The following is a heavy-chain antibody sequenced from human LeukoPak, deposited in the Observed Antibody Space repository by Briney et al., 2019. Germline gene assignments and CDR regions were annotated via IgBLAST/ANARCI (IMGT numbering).Heavy chain of an antibody. CDR2: IRYDGSNK. CDR3: AKDRAPVQAYYYYMDV. V-gene: IGHV3-30*02. J-gene: IGHJ6*03. Sequence: PGGSLRLSCAASGFTFSSYGMHWVRQAPGKGLEWVAFIRYDGSNKYYADSVKGRFTISRDNSKNTLYLQMNSLRAEDTAVYYCAKDRAPVQAYYYYMDVWGKGTTVTISS. D-gene: IGHD1-1*01. CDR1: GFTFSSYG.